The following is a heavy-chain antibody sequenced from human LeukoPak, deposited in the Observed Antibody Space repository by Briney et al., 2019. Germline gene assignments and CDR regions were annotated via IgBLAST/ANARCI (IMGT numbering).Heavy chain of an antibody. CDR2: ISGSGGST. CDR1: GFTFSSYA. J-gene: IGHJ4*02. Sequence: GGSLRLSCAASGFTFSSYAMSWVRQAPGKGLEWVSAISGSGGSTYYANSVKGRFTISRDNSKNTLYPQMNSLRAEDTAVYYCAKVVSEVVITSYYFDYWGQGTLVTVSS. V-gene: IGHV3-23*01. CDR3: AKVVSEVVITSYYFDY. D-gene: IGHD3-22*01.